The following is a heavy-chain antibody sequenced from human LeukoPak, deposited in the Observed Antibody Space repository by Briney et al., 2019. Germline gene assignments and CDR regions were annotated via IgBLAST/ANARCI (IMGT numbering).Heavy chain of an antibody. CDR2: ISANAHNT. CDR3: TLRTDY. Sequence: HPRGSLRLSCAASGFTFNKYAMTWVRQAPGKGLEWVSVISANAHNTYYVDSVKGRFTISRDNFKNMMYLQMDSLRVEDTAVYYRTLRTDYWGQGILVSVSS. CDR1: GFTFNKYA. V-gene: IGHV3-23*01. J-gene: IGHJ4*01.